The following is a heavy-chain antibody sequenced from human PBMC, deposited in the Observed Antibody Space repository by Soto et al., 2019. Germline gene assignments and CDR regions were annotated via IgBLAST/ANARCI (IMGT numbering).Heavy chain of an antibody. Sequence: QVQLVESGGSVVQPGRSLRLSCAASGFIFSSHAVYWVRQPPGKGLEWVAVTSYDGSDKYYADSVKGRFTISRDNSKRMLYLQMNRLRAEDTAVYYCASQDYSGNSGGLWGQGTLVTVSS. V-gene: IGHV3-30-3*01. D-gene: IGHD4-4*01. J-gene: IGHJ1*01. CDR3: ASQDYSGNSGGL. CDR1: GFIFSSHA. CDR2: TSYDGSDK.